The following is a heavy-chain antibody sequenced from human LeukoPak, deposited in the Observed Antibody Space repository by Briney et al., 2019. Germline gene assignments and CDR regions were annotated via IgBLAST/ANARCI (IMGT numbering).Heavy chain of an antibody. J-gene: IGHJ5*02. Sequence: PSETLSLTCAVYGGSFSGYYWSWIRQPPGKGLEWIGEINHSGSTNYNPSLKSRVTISVGTSRNQFSLKLSSVTAADTAVYYCARIQLGYCSSTSCYNLPGVRFDPWGQGTLVTVSS. V-gene: IGHV4-34*01. D-gene: IGHD2-2*02. CDR1: GGSFSGYY. CDR2: INHSGST. CDR3: ARIQLGYCSSTSCYNLPGVRFDP.